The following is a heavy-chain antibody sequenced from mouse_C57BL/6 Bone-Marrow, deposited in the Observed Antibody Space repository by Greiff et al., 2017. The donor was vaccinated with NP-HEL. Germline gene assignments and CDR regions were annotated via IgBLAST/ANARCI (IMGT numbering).Heavy chain of an antibody. D-gene: IGHD1-1*01. CDR2: IRSKSNNYAT. J-gene: IGHJ3*01. V-gene: IGHV10-1*01. CDR1: GFSFNTYA. CDR3: VGRIYYYALGAWFAY. Sequence: EVQVVESGGGLVQPKGSLKLSCAASGFSFNTYAMNWVRQAPGKGLEWVARIRSKSNNYATYYADSVKDRFTISRDDSESMLYLQMNNVKTEDTAMYYCVGRIYYYALGAWFAYWGQGTLVTVSA.